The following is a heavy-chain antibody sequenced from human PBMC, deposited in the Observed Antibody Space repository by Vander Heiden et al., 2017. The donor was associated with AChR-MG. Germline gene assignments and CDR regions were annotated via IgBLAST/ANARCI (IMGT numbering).Heavy chain of an antibody. CDR1: GFTFSAHG. CDR3: AKILTDTSGWENVDF. Sequence: QVQLVASGGGVVRPGRPLRLSCAASGFTFSAHGMHWVRQAPGKGLEWVAFISNDGENKNYAESVKGRFFISRDNSKKSLHLLVNSLRSEDTAVYFCAKILTDTSGWENVDFWGQGTLVTVSS. CDR2: ISNDGENK. V-gene: IGHV3-30*18. D-gene: IGHD6-19*01. J-gene: IGHJ4*02.